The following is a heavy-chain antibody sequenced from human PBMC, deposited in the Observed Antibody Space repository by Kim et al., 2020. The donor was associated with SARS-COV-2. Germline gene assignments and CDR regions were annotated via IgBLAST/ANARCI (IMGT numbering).Heavy chain of an antibody. CDR2: IYYSGST. Sequence: SETLSLTCTVSGGSISSSSYYWGWIRQPPGKGLEWIGSIYYSGSTYYNPSLKSRVTISVDTSKNQFSLKLSSVTAADTAVYYCARPYDSSGSHWYFDLWGRGTLVTVSS. D-gene: IGHD3-22*01. CDR3: ARPYDSSGSHWYFDL. CDR1: GGSISSSSYY. V-gene: IGHV4-39*01. J-gene: IGHJ2*01.